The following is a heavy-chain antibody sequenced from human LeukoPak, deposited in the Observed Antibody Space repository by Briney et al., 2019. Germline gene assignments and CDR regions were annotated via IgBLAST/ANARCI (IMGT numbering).Heavy chain of an antibody. D-gene: IGHD3-22*01. CDR2: IYYSGST. CDR1: GGSISSSSYY. CDR3: ARGSHSSGYYSYTYYFDY. J-gene: IGHJ4*02. Sequence: SETLSLTCTVSGGSISSSSYYWGWIRQPPGKGLEWIGSIYYSGSTYYNPSLKSRVTISVDTSKNQFSLKLSSVTAADTAVYYCARGSHSSGYYSYTYYFDYWGQGTLVTVSS. V-gene: IGHV4-39*01.